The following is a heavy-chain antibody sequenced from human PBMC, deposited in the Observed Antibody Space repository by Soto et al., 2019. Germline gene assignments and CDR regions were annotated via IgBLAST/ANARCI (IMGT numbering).Heavy chain of an antibody. Sequence: VQLLESGGGLVQPGGSLRLSCAASGFTFSTYAMAWVRQAPGKGLEWVSALSGNSGTTYSADSVKGRFTISRDNSRNTLYLQMSSLRADDTALYSCAKGSKFTIFSPNDYGGQGTLVTVSS. CDR2: LSGNSGTT. V-gene: IGHV3-23*01. D-gene: IGHD3-3*01. CDR3: AKGSKFTIFSPNDY. CDR1: GFTFSTYA. J-gene: IGHJ4*02.